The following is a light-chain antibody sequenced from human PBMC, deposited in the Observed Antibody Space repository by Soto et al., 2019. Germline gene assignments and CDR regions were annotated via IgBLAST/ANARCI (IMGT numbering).Light chain of an antibody. CDR1: ESLSSY. V-gene: IGKV3-11*01. J-gene: IGKJ5*01. CDR3: QQRTNWPIT. CDR2: DAS. Sequence: EFVFTQSPATLSLSPGERATLSCRASESLSSYLAWYLQKPGQAPRLLIYDASNRATGIPARFSGSGSGTDFTLTISSLEPEDFAVYYCQQRTNWPITFGQGTRLEIK.